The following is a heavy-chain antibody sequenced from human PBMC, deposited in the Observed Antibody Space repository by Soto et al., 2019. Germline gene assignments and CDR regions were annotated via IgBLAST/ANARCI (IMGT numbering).Heavy chain of an antibody. CDR3: ARGGPPYCSGGSCYSRANWFDP. CDR1: GGSFSGYY. J-gene: IGHJ5*02. CDR2: INHSGST. V-gene: IGHV4-34*01. D-gene: IGHD2-15*01. Sequence: SETLSLTCAVYGGSFSGYYWSWIRQPPGEGLEWIGEINHSGSTNYNPSLKSRVTISVDTSKNQFSLKLSSVTAADTAVYYCARGGPPYCSGGSCYSRANWFDPWGQGTLVTVSS.